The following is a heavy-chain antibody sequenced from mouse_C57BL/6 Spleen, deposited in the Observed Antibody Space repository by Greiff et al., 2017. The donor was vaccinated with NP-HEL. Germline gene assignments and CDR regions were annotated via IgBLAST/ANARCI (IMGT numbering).Heavy chain of an antibody. CDR3: ARDYGNLFAY. CDR1: GFTFSSYA. V-gene: IGHV5-4*01. Sequence: DVMLVESGGGLVKPGGSLKLSCAASGFTFSSYAMSWVRQTPEKRLEWVATISDGGSYTYYPDNVKGRFTISRDNAKNNLYLQMSHLKSEDTAMYYWARDYGNLFAYWGQGTLVTVSA. J-gene: IGHJ3*01. D-gene: IGHD2-1*01. CDR2: ISDGGSYT.